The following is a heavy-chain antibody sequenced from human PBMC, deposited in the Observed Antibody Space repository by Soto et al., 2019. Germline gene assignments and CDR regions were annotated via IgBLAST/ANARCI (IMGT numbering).Heavy chain of an antibody. J-gene: IGHJ6*02. Sequence: QVQLQQWGAGLLKPSETLSLTCAVYGGSFSGYYWSWIRQPPGKGLEWIGEINHSGSTNYNPSLKRRVTISVDTSKNQCSLKLSSVTAADTAVYYCAREAGTWYYYYYGMDVWGQGTTVTVSS. V-gene: IGHV4-34*01. CDR3: AREAGTWYYYYYGMDV. D-gene: IGHD6-19*01. CDR2: INHSGST. CDR1: GGSFSGYY.